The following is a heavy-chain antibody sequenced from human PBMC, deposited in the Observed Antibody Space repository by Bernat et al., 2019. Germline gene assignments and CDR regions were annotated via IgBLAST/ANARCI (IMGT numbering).Heavy chain of an antibody. J-gene: IGHJ5*02. D-gene: IGHD6-13*01. CDR2: IIPLFGTA. V-gene: IGHV1-69*01. Sequence: QVQLVQSGAEVKKPGSSVKVSCKASGGTFSSYAISWVRQAPGQGLEWMGGIIPLFGTANYAQKFRDRVPVTADESTSTANMERSSWRSEDTAVYYCARDVVDIDSSWPPWVGFDPWGQGTLVTVSS. CDR3: ARDVVDIDSSWPPWVGFDP. CDR1: GGTFSSYA.